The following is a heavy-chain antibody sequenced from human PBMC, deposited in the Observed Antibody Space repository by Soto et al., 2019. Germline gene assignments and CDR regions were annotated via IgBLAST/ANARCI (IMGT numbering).Heavy chain of an antibody. CDR2: IIAGGTR. CDR3: AKEYYDFWRGSYYFDN. V-gene: IGHV3-23*01. D-gene: IGHD3-3*01. Sequence: VQLLESGGDLVRPGGSLRLSCVGTGFTFSSYALSWVRQAPGKGLEWVSGIIAGGTRYYADSVKGRFTISRDNSKNTLYLQMNGLRGEDTALYYCAKEYYDFWRGSYYFDNWGQGTLVTVSS. CDR1: GFTFSSYA. J-gene: IGHJ4*02.